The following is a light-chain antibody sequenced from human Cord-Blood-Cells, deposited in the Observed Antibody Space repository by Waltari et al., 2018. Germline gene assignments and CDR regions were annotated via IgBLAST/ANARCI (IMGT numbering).Light chain of an antibody. CDR2: EGS. V-gene: IGLV2-23*03. J-gene: IGLJ3*02. CDR3: CSYAGSSTFAV. Sequence: QSALTQPASVSGSPGQSITISCTGTSSDVGSYNLVSWYHQHPGKAPKLMIYEGSKRPSGVSNRFSGSKSGNTASLTISGLQAEDEADYYCCSYAGSSTFAVFGGGTKLTVL. CDR1: SSDVGSYNL.